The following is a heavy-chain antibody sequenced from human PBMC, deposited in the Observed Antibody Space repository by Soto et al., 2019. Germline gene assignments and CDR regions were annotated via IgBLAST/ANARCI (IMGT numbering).Heavy chain of an antibody. CDR1: GYTFTSYG. CDR3: ARNRRGVVVAAYIDY. Sequence: QVQLVQSGAEVKKPGASVKVSCKASGYTFTSYGISWVRQAPGQGLEWMGWISAYNGNTNYAQKLQGRVTMTIDTSTSTAYMELRSLRSDDTAVYYCARNRRGVVVAAYIDYWGQGTLVTVSS. J-gene: IGHJ4*02. D-gene: IGHD2-15*01. CDR2: ISAYNGNT. V-gene: IGHV1-18*04.